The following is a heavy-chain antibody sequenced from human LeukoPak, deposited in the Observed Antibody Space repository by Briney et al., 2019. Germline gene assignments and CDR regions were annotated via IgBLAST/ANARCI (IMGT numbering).Heavy chain of an antibody. Sequence: SETLSLTCTVSGGSISSGSYYWGWLRQPPGKGLEWLGYIYYSGSTNLNPSLKSRVTISIDTSKSQFSLRLSSVTAADTAVYYCARVVDSAMVTPFDYWGQGSLVGVSS. V-gene: IGHV4-61*01. J-gene: IGHJ4*02. CDR1: GGSISSGSYY. CDR2: IYYSGST. D-gene: IGHD5-18*01. CDR3: ARVVDSAMVTPFDY.